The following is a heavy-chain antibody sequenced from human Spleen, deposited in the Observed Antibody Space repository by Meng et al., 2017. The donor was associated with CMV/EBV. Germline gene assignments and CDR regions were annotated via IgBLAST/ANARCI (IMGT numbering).Heavy chain of an antibody. D-gene: IGHD3-16*01. V-gene: IGHV5-51*01. CDR3: AKLGTFSAKGAFDI. CDR1: GYSFSDFW. J-gene: IGHJ3*02. CDR2: MHPGDSDI. Sequence: GGSLRLSCKGSGYSFSDFWIGWVRQMPGKGLEWMTIMHPGDSDIRYGPSFQGQVTISADKSINTASLRWSSLKASDTAMYYCAKLGTFSAKGAFDIWGQGTMVTVSS.